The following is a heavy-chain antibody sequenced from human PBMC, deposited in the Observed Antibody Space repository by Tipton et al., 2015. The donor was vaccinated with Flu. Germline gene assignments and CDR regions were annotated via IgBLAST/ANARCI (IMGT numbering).Heavy chain of an antibody. D-gene: IGHD3-22*01. V-gene: IGHV4-59*01. Sequence: TLSLTCTVSGGSIGSNYWSWMRQAPGKGLEWIGYIYYSGNTDYNPSLKSRVTISVDTSKNQFSLKLTSVTAADTAVYYCASVGKSYYDNSGYMDYWGQGTLVTVSS. J-gene: IGHJ4*02. CDR3: ASVGKSYYDNSGYMDY. CDR2: IYYSGNT. CDR1: GGSIGSNY.